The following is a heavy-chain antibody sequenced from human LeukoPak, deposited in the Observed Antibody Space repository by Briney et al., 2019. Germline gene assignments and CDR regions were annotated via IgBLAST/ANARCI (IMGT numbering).Heavy chain of an antibody. Sequence: GRSLRVSCTASGFTFRDYNINWFRQAPGRGLEWVGFIRSKADGGTTEYAASVKGRFTISRNDSKNVAYLQINNPRAEDTALYYCARDDRPSGHDFDYWGQGTLVTVSS. CDR2: IRSKADGGTT. D-gene: IGHD6-6*01. CDR3: ARDDRPSGHDFDY. V-gene: IGHV3-49*03. CDR1: GFTFRDYN. J-gene: IGHJ4*02.